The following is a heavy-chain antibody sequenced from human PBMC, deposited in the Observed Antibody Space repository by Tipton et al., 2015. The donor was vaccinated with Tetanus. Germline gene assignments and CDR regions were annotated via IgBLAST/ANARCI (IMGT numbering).Heavy chain of an antibody. J-gene: IGHJ6*02. Sequence: SLRLSCVDSAITFSTYAMSWVRQAPGKGLEWVSGISSSGGSTYYADSVKGRFTISRDNSKNTPFLQMNSLRAEDTAVYFCANMDTYFYHGRDVWGQGTTVTVSS. D-gene: IGHD3-10*01. CDR2: ISSSGGST. CDR3: ANMDTYFYHGRDV. V-gene: IGHV3-23*01. CDR1: AITFSTYA.